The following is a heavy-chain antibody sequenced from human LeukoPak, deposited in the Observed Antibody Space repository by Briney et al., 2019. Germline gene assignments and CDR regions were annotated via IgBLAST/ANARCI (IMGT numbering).Heavy chain of an antibody. CDR2: FDPEDGET. CDR3: AAGPGPAPLMITFGGVIVY. D-gene: IGHD3-16*02. V-gene: IGHV1-24*01. J-gene: IGHJ4*02. CDR1: GYTLTELS. Sequence: ASGKVACKVSGYTLTELSMHWVRQAPGKGLEWMGGFDPEDGETIYAQRFQGRVTMTEDTSTDTAYMELSSLRSEDTAVYYCAAGPGPAPLMITFGGVIVYWGQGTLVTVSS.